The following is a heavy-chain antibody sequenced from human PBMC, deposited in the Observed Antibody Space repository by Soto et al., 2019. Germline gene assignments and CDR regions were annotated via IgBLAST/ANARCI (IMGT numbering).Heavy chain of an antibody. CDR1: GYTFTSYG. Sequence: ASVKVSCKASGYTFTSYGISWVRQAPGQRLEWMGWISAYNGNTNYAQKLQGRVTMTTDTSTSTAYMELRSLRSDDSAVYYCARDPTVTHDAFDIWGQGTMVTVSS. J-gene: IGHJ3*02. V-gene: IGHV1-18*01. CDR3: ARDPTVTHDAFDI. D-gene: IGHD4-17*01. CDR2: ISAYNGNT.